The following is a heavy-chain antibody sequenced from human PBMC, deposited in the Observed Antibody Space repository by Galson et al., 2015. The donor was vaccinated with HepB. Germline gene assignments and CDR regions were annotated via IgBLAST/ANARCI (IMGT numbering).Heavy chain of an antibody. Sequence: SLRLSCGASGFTFSSYSMNWVRQAPGKGLEWVSSISSSSSYIYYADSVKGRFTISRDNARNSLYLQMNSLRAEDTAVYYCARDRRTRLVGAFDIWGQGTMVTVSS. D-gene: IGHD6-19*01. V-gene: IGHV3-21*01. CDR3: ARDRRTRLVGAFDI. CDR1: GFTFSSYS. J-gene: IGHJ3*02. CDR2: ISSSSSYI.